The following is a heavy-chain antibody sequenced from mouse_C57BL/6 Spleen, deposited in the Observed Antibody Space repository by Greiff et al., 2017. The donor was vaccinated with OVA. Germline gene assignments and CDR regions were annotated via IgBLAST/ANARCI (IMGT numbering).Heavy chain of an antibody. J-gene: IGHJ2*01. Sequence: QVQLQQPGAELVMPGASVKLSCKASGYTFTSYWMHWVKQRPGQGLEWIGEIDPSDSYPNYNQKFKGKSTLTVDKSSSTAYMQLSRLTSEDSAVYYCARLLLRTGYCDYWGQGTTLTVSS. CDR3: ARLLLRTGYCDY. D-gene: IGHD1-1*01. CDR1: GYTFTSYW. V-gene: IGHV1-69*01. CDR2: IDPSDSYP.